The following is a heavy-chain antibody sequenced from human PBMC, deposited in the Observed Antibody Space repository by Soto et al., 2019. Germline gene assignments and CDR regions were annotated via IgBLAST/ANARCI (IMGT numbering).Heavy chain of an antibody. CDR3: ARGDQWLLY. CDR1: CGSISSSNW. Sequence: PSETLSLTCAVSCGSISSSNWWSWVRQPPGKGLEWIGEIYHSGSTNYNPSLKSRIAIKSDTSKNQFSLQLNSVTPEDTAVYFCARGDQWLLYWGQGTLVTVSS. D-gene: IGHD6-19*01. CDR2: IYHSGST. V-gene: IGHV4-4*02. J-gene: IGHJ4*02.